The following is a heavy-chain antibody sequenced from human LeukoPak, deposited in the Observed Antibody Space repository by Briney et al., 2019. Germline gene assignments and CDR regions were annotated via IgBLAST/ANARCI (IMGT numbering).Heavy chain of an antibody. CDR3: ARRGCNGGSCYAY. CDR2: LYPGDSDT. D-gene: IGHD2-15*01. V-gene: IGHV5-51*01. J-gene: IGHJ4*02. Sequence: GESLKISCKGSGYSFTSYWIVWVRQMPGKGLELMGILYPGDSDTRYSPSFQGQVTISADKSISTAYLQWSSLGASDTAMYYCARRGCNGGSCYAYWGQGTLVTVSS. CDR1: GYSFTSYW.